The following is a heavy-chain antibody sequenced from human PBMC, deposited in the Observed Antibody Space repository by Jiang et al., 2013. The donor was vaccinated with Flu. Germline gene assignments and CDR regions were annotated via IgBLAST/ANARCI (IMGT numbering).Heavy chain of an antibody. CDR3: ARDRGSGWYMYNWFDP. V-gene: IGHV4-38-2*02. Sequence: GLVKPSETLSLTCAVSGYSISSGYYWGWIRQPPGKGLEWIGSIYHSGSTYYNPSLKSRVTISVDTSKNQFSLKLSSVTAADTAVYYCARDRGSGWYMYNWFDPWGQGTLVTVSS. D-gene: IGHD6-19*01. CDR2: IYHSGST. CDR1: GYSISSGYY. J-gene: IGHJ5*02.